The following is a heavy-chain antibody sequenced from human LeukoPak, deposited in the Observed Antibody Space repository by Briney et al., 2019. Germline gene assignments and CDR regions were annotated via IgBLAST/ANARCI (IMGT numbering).Heavy chain of an antibody. CDR3: ARVATYSSRYSSGPYYFDY. D-gene: IGHD6-19*01. CDR1: GFTFSSYG. CDR2: ISYDGSNK. V-gene: IGHV3-30*03. Sequence: GGSLRLSCAASGFTFSSYGMHWVRQAPGKGLEWVAVISYDGSNKYYADSVKGRFTISRDNSKNTLYLQMNSLRAEDTAVYYCARVATYSSRYSSGPYYFDYWGQGTLVTVSS. J-gene: IGHJ4*02.